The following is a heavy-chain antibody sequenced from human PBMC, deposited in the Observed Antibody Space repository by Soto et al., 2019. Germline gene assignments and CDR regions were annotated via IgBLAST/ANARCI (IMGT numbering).Heavy chain of an antibody. J-gene: IGHJ4*02. CDR2: IYYSGST. CDR1: GGSISSYY. V-gene: IGHV4-59*01. D-gene: IGHD5-18*01. CDR3: ARVTGVDTAMSYFDY. Sequence: SETLSLSCTVSGGSISSYYWSWIRQPPGKGLEWIGYIYYSGSTNYNPSLKSRVTISVDTSKNQFSLKLSSVTAADTAVYYCARVTGVDTAMSYFDYWGQGTLVT.